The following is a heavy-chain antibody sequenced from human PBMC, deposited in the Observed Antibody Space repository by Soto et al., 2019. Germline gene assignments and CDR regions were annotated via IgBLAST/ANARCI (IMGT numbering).Heavy chain of an antibody. Sequence: HPGGSLRLSCAASGFTFSSYAMHWVRQAPGKGLEWVAVISYDGSKKYYVNSVRGRFTISRDDSKNTLLLQLNSLRSEDTAVYYCAKGTDNWKDTQGNYFYYTIDVCGEGTAVTV. J-gene: IGHJ6*02. CDR2: ISYDGSKK. CDR1: GFTFSSYA. CDR3: AKGTDNWKDTQGNYFYYTIDV. V-gene: IGHV3-30*18. D-gene: IGHD1-20*01.